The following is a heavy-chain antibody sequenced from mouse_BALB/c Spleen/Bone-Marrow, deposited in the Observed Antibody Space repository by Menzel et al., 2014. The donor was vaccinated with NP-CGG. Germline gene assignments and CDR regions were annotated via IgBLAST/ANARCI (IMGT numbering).Heavy chain of an antibody. CDR3: ARNGNYGAWFAY. CDR1: GFNIKDTY. D-gene: IGHD2-1*01. V-gene: IGHV14-3*02. CDR2: IDPANGNT. Sequence: EVQLQQSGAELVKPGASVKLSCTASGFNIKDTYMHWVKQRPEQGLEWIGRIDPANGNTKYDPKFQGKATITADTSSNTAYLQLSSLTSEDTAVYYCARNGNYGAWFAYGGQGTLVTVSA. J-gene: IGHJ3*01.